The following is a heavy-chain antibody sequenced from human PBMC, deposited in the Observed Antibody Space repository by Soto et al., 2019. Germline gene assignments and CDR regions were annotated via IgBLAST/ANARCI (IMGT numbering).Heavy chain of an antibody. CDR3: TRHVLVYCSSTSCDDYYYYGMDV. CDR2: IRGLGPYT. CDR1: GFTFRTYT. V-gene: IGHV3-23*01. D-gene: IGHD2-2*01. Sequence: VGSLRLSCISSGFTFRTYTMNWVRQAPGKGLEWVSGIRGLGPYTFYAESVRGRFTISRDDSKNTAYLQMNSLKTEDTAVYYCTRHVLVYCSSTSCDDYYYYGMDVWGQGTTVTVSS. J-gene: IGHJ6*02.